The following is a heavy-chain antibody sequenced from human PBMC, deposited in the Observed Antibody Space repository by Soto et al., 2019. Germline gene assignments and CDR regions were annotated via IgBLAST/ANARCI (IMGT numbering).Heavy chain of an antibody. CDR2: IIPILGIA. V-gene: IGHV1-69*02. CDR1: GGTFSSYT. J-gene: IGHJ3*02. D-gene: IGHD3-10*01. CDR3: ARVRGLGGSGGAFDI. Sequence: SVKVSCKASGGTFSSYTISWVRQAPGQGLEWMGRIIPILGIANYAQKFQGRVTITADKSTSTANMELSSLRSEDTAVFYCARVRGLGGSGGAFDIWGQGTMVTVSS.